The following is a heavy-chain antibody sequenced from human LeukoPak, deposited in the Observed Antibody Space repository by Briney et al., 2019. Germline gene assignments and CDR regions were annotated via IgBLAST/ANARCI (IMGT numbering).Heavy chain of an antibody. J-gene: IGHJ4*02. V-gene: IGHV3-30*02. CDR1: GFTFSSYG. D-gene: IGHD3-3*02. CDR2: IRYDGSNK. CDR3: AKVAHFWSGYFDY. Sequence: GGSLRLSCAASGFTFSSYGMHWVRQAPGKGLEWVAFIRYDGSNKYYADSVKGRFTISRDNSKNTLYLQMNSLRAEDTAVYYCAKVAHFWSGYFDYWGQGTLVTVSS.